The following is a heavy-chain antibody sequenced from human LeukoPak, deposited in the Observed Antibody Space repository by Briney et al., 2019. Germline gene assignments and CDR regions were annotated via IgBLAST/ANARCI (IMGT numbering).Heavy chain of an antibody. CDR1: AFTFSNDW. CDR3: AKDMAGTRYYGMDV. V-gene: IGHV3-30*18. CDR2: ISYDGSNK. Sequence: PGGSLRLSCAASAFTFSNDWMCWVRQAPGKGLEWVAVISYDGSNKYYADSVKGRFTISRDNSKNTLYLQMNSLRAEDTAVYYCAKDMAGTRYYGMDVWGQGTTVTVSS. D-gene: IGHD6-19*01. J-gene: IGHJ6*02.